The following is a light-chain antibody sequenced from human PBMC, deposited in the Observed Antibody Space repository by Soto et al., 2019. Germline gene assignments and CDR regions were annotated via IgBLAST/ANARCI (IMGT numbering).Light chain of an antibody. Sequence: DIQMTQSPSSVSASVGDRVTITCRASQFISSWLGWYQQKPGKAPKLLIYAASRLQIGVPSRFSGSESGTNFTLTISSLQPEDSATYYCQQANNFPWTFGQGTKVEI. V-gene: IGKV1-12*01. CDR2: AAS. J-gene: IGKJ1*01. CDR1: QFISSW. CDR3: QQANNFPWT.